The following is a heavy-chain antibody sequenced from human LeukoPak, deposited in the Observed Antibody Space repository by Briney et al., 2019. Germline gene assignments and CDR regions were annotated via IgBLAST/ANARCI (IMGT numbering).Heavy chain of an antibody. CDR1: GGSISNYH. J-gene: IGHJ1*01. Sequence: NPSETLSLTCTVSGGSISNYHWNWIRQTPGKGLEWIGYIYYRGSPNYNPSLKSRVTISVDMSKNQFSLNLNSVTAADTAVYYCTRANVPYHRPPGIKYFQRWGPGTLVTVSS. CDR3: TRANVPYHRPPGIKYFQR. D-gene: IGHD1-14*01. V-gene: IGHV4-59*01. CDR2: IYYRGSP.